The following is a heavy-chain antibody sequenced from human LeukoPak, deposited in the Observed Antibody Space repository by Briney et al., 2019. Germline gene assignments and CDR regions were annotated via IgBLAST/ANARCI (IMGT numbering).Heavy chain of an antibody. CDR3: ASGTSWFGELLLNYYYYYGMDV. V-gene: IGHV4-31*03. J-gene: IGHJ6*02. D-gene: IGHD3-10*01. CDR1: GGSISSGGYY. CDR2: IYYSGST. Sequence: SETLSLTCTVSGGSISSGGYYWSWIRQHQGKGLEWIGYIYYSGSTYYNPSLKSRVTISVDTSKNQFSLKLSSVTAADTAVYYCASGTSWFGELLLNYYYYYGMDVWGQGTTVTVSS.